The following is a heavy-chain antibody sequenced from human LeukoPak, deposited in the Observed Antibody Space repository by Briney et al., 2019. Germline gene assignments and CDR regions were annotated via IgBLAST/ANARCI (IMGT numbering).Heavy chain of an antibody. CDR1: GFTFASYV. Sequence: GGSLRLSCSASGFTFASYVMSWVRQAPGKGLEWVSAISGSGGSTYYADSVKGRFTISRDNSKNTLYLQMNSLRAEDTAVYYCAKSSMIVVVMFDYWGQGTLVTVSS. V-gene: IGHV3-23*01. CDR2: ISGSGGST. J-gene: IGHJ4*02. D-gene: IGHD3-22*01. CDR3: AKSSMIVVVMFDY.